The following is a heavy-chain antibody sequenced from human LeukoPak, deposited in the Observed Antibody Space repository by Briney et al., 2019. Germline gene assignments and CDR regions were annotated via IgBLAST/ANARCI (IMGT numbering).Heavy chain of an antibody. D-gene: IGHD2-15*01. CDR2: IYYGGST. J-gene: IGHJ4*02. V-gene: IGHV4-59*01. CDR3: ARVQGVADPDFDY. Sequence: SETLSLTCTVSGGPISSYYWSWIRQPPGKGLEWIGYIYYGGSTNYNPSLKSRVTISVDTSKNQFSLKLSSVTAADTAVYYCARVQGVADPDFDYWGQGTLVTVSS. CDR1: GGPISSYY.